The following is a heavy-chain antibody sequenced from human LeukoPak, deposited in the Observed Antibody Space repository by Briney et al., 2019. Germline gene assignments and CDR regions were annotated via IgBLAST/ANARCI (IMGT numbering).Heavy chain of an antibody. Sequence: SETLSLTCTVSGGSISSSSYYWGWIRQPPGKGLEWIGGIYYSGSTYYNPSLKSRVTISVDTSKNQFSLKLSSVTAADTAVYYCARLRYSYASHWGQGTLVTVSS. CDR1: GGSISSSSYY. D-gene: IGHD5-18*01. CDR2: IYYSGST. J-gene: IGHJ4*02. CDR3: ARLRYSYASH. V-gene: IGHV4-39*01.